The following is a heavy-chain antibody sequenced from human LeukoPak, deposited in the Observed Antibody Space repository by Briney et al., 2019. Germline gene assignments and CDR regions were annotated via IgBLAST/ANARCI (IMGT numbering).Heavy chain of an antibody. J-gene: IGHJ6*03. CDR3: ARHPWRETYYMDV. Sequence: SETLSLTCAAYGGSFSSYYWSWIRQPPGKGLEWIGEINHSGSTNYNPSLKSRVTISVDTSKNQFSLKLSSVTAADTAVYYCARHPWRETYYMDVWGKGTTVTVSS. V-gene: IGHV4-34*01. CDR2: INHSGST. CDR1: GGSFSSYY. D-gene: IGHD3-3*01.